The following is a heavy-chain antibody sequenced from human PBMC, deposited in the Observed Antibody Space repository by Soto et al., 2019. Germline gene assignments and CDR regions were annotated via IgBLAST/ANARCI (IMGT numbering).Heavy chain of an antibody. CDR3: AKVNPYYDSSGYYFDY. D-gene: IGHD3-22*01. Sequence: PGWSLRLSCAASGFTFSSYAMSWVRQAPGKGLEWVSAISGSGGSTYYVDSVKGRFTISRDNSKNTLYLQMNSLRAEDTAVYYCAKVNPYYDSSGYYFDYWGQGTLVTGSS. J-gene: IGHJ4*02. V-gene: IGHV3-23*01. CDR1: GFTFSSYA. CDR2: ISGSGGST.